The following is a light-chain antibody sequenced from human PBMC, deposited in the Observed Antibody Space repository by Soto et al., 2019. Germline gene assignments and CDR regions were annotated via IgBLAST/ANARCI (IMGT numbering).Light chain of an antibody. Sequence: EIVLTQSPGTLSLSPGERATLSCRASQSVSSSYLAWYQHKPGQAPRLLIYGASTRATGIPARFSGSGSGTDFTLAISSLQSEDFAVYYCREYKNWPSITFGQGTRLEIK. J-gene: IGKJ5*01. CDR3: REYKNWPSIT. V-gene: IGKV3-15*01. CDR1: QSVSSSY. CDR2: GAS.